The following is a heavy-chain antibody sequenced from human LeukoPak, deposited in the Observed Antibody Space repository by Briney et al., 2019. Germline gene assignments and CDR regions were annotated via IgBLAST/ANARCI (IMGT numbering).Heavy chain of an antibody. CDR2: INTDGTTT. CDR3: SLRNCDSFTISAHGAGRAFDF. V-gene: IGHV3-74*01. CDR1: GLSFTRSW. J-gene: IGHJ3*01. D-gene: IGHD3-9*01. Sequence: GGSLRLSCSVYGLSFTRSWMHWVRQPPGEGLVWVSRINTDGTTTDYADSVNGRFTISRDNAERTLYLHMSSLRAEDSGVYYCSLRNCDSFTISAHGAGRAFDFWGQGTLVTVSS.